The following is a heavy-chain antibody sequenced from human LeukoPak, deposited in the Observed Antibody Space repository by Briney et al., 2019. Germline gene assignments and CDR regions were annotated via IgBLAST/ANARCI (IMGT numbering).Heavy chain of an antibody. J-gene: IGHJ5*02. D-gene: IGHD3-10*01. V-gene: IGHV4-59*01. CDR3: ARGGDYYGSGSYYAFDP. Sequence: SETLSLTCAVSGGSIGGYYWSWIRQPPGKGLEWIGYIYYSGSTKYNPSLKSRVTISVDTSKNQVSLKLSSVTAADTAVYYCARGGDYYGSGSYYAFDPWGQGTLVTVSS. CDR2: IYYSGST. CDR1: GGSIGGYY.